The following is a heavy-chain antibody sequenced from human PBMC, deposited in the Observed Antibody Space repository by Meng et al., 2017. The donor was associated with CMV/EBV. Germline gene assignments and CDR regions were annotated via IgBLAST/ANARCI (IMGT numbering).Heavy chain of an antibody. J-gene: IGHJ5*01. Sequence: VSVKVSCKASGYTFTGYYMHWVRQAPGQGLEWMGWINANSGGTNYAVKFQGRVTMTRDTSITTAYMELSRLRSDDTAVYYCARVTDFWSTPWGFDPWGQGTLVTVSS. D-gene: IGHD3-3*01. CDR3: ARVTDFWSTPWGFDP. CDR2: INANSGGT. V-gene: IGHV1-2*02. CDR1: GYTFTGYY.